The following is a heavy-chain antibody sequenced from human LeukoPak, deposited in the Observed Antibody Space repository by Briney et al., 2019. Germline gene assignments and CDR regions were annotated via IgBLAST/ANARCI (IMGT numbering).Heavy chain of an antibody. V-gene: IGHV3-11*01. CDR3: ARGHDSSSYYYVHYYYYYYMDV. J-gene: IGHJ6*03. CDR2: ISCCESNT. CDR1: GFTFSVYY. Sequence: GGSLRLSCAASGFTFSVYYMIGPRQAPGKGLEWVSYISCCESNTYYASNVKGRFTISRDNAKTTLNLKINSMIDKDTAVYYCARGHDSSSYYYVHYYYYYYMDVWGKGTMVTVSS. D-gene: IGHD3-22*01.